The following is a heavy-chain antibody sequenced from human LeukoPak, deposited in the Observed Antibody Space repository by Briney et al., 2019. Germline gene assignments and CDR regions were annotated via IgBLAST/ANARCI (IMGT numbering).Heavy chain of an antibody. D-gene: IGHD2-2*01. CDR1: GGSFSDYY. J-gene: IGHJ3*02. CDR2: INHSGST. CDR3: ARHPTKKYCSSTSCYAGTKVHAFDI. Sequence: SETLSLTCAVYGGSFSDYYWSWIRQPPGKGLEWIGEINHSGSTNYNPSLKSRVTISVDTSKNQFSLKLSSVTAADTAVYYCARHPTKKYCSSTSCYAGTKVHAFDIWGQGTMVTVSS. V-gene: IGHV4-34*01.